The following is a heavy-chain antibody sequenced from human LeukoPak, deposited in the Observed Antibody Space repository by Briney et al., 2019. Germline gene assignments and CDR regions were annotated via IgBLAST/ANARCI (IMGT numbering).Heavy chain of an antibody. J-gene: IGHJ4*02. Sequence: PGGSLRLSCAASGFTVSSNYMSWVRQAPGKGLEWVSVIYSGGSTYYADSVKGRFTISRDNSKNTLYLQMNSLRAEDTAVYYCARGFYGDYEYYFDYWGQGTLVTVSS. CDR2: IYSGGST. V-gene: IGHV3-66*01. CDR1: GFTVSSNY. CDR3: ARGFYGDYEYYFDY. D-gene: IGHD4-17*01.